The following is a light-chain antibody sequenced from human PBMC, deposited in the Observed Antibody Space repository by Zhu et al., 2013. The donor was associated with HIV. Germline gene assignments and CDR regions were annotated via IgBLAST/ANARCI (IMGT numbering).Light chain of an antibody. CDR1: QSVLYSSNNKNY. CDR2: WAS. V-gene: IGKV4-1*01. CDR3: LQDYSYPWT. J-gene: IGKJ1*01. Sequence: DIVMTQSPDSLAVSLGERATINCKSSQSVLYSSNNKNYLAWYQQKPGQPPKLLIYWASTRESGVPDRFSGSGSGTDFTLTISSLQAEDVAVYYCLQDYSYPWTFGQGTKVEVK.